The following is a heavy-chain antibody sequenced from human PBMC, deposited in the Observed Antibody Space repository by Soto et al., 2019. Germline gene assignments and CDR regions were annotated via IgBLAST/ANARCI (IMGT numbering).Heavy chain of an antibody. Sequence: QVQLVQSGAEVKKPGSSVKVSCKASGGTFSSYAISWVRQAPGQGLEWMGGIIPIFGTANYAQKFQGRVTITADKSTSTAYMELSSLRSEDTAVYYCARVRLFNRSSGGYCDSWGQGTLVTVSS. CDR1: GGTFSSYA. D-gene: IGHD6-6*01. CDR2: IIPIFGTA. V-gene: IGHV1-69*06. CDR3: ARVRLFNRSSGGYCDS. J-gene: IGHJ4*02.